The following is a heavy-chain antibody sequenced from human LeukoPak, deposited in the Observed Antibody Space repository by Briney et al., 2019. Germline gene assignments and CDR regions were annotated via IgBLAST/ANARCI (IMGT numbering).Heavy chain of an antibody. Sequence: AASVKVSCKASGGTFSSYAISWVRQAPGQGLEWMGGIIPIFGTANYAQKFQGRVTITADKSTSTAYMELSSLRSEDTAVYYCARDRRKSWYYDSSHFDYWGQGTLVTVSS. V-gene: IGHV1-69*06. CDR1: GGTFSSYA. CDR3: ARDRRKSWYYDSSHFDY. D-gene: IGHD3-22*01. J-gene: IGHJ4*02. CDR2: IIPIFGTA.